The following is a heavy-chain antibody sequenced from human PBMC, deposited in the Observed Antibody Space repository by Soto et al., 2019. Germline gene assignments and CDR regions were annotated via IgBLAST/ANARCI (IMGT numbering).Heavy chain of an antibody. CDR1: SGSITSTKW. D-gene: IGHD3-16*01. V-gene: IGHV4-4*02. CDR3: ARVSNMRALDY. J-gene: IGHJ4*02. CDR2: IYHSGGP. Sequence: QVQLQESGPGLVKPSGTLSLTCAVSSGSITSTKWWSWVRQPPGKGLEWIGEIYHSGGPNYNPSLKSRVTISVDKSKNQFSLNLNSLTAADTALYYCARVSNMRALDYWGQGVLVTVSS.